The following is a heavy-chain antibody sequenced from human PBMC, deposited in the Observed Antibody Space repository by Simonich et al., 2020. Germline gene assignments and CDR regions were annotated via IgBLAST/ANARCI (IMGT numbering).Heavy chain of an antibody. J-gene: IGHJ4*02. CDR2: ISIIRSYI. V-gene: IGHV3-21*01. Sequence: EVQLVESGGGLVKPGGSLRLSCAASGFTFSSYSMNWVRQAPGKGVDGVPSISIIRSYIYYADSVKGRFTISRDNAKNSLYLQMNSLRAEDTAVYYCARANERDYWGQGTLVTVSS. D-gene: IGHD1-1*01. CDR1: GFTFSSYS. CDR3: ARANERDY.